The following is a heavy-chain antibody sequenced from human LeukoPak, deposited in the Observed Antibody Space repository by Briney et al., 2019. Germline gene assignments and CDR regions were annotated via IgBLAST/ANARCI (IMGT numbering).Heavy chain of an antibody. CDR2: ISSSSTTI. CDR1: GFRLSYYS. CDR3: VRDSRHVPAF. Sequence: GGSLRLSCVASGFRLSYYSMNWVRQAPGKGLDWVSYISSSSTTIYYADSVKGRFTMSRDNAKNSLYLQMNSLRAEDSAVYYCVRDSRHVPAFWGQGILVTVSS. V-gene: IGHV3-48*04. J-gene: IGHJ4*02.